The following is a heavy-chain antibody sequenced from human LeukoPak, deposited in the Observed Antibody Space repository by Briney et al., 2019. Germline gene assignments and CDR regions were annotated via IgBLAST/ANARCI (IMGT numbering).Heavy chain of an antibody. J-gene: IGHJ4*02. V-gene: IGHV3-23*01. D-gene: IGHD5-18*01. Sequence: SGGSLRLSXAASGFTFSSYAMSWVRQAPGKGLEWVSVISGSGGSTHFAESVKGRFTISRDNSKNTLYLQMNSLRAEDTAVYYCATETAGFDYWGQGTLVTVSS. CDR1: GFTFSSYA. CDR3: ATETAGFDY. CDR2: ISGSGGST.